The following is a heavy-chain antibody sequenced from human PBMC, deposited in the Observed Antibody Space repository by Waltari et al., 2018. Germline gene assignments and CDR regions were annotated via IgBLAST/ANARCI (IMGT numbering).Heavy chain of an antibody. CDR2: IYSIDST. V-gene: IGHV3-66*02. CDR1: GFTFSNAW. D-gene: IGHD2-2*01. Sequence: EVQLVESGGGLVKPGGSLRLSCAASGFTFSNAWMNWVRQAPGKGLEWVSGIYSIDSTYYADSVKGRFTISRDNSKNTLYLQMNSLRSDDTAVYYCASVSTTYYYYGMDVWGQGTTVTVSS. J-gene: IGHJ6*02. CDR3: ASVSTTYYYYGMDV.